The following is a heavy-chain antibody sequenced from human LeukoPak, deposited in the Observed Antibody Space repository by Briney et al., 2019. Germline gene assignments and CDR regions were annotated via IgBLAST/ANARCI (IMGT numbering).Heavy chain of an antibody. D-gene: IGHD3-16*01. CDR1: GLTFSRYW. V-gene: IGHV3-7*01. J-gene: IGHJ4*02. Sequence: GGSLRLSCAVPGLTFSRYWMTWVRQAPGKGLEWVASINQYGSEKYYVDSVKGRFTISRDNAKNSVSLQMNSLRAEDTAVYYCARSLGDGWGQGTLVTVSS. CDR2: INQYGSEK. CDR3: ARSLGDG.